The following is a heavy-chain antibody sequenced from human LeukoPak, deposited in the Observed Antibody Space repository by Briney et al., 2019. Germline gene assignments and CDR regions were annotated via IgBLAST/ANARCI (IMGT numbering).Heavy chain of an antibody. J-gene: IGHJ4*02. Sequence: ASVKVSCKASGYTFTSYGISWVRQAPGQGLEWMGWISAYNGNTNYAQKLQGRVTMTTDTSTSTAYMELRSLRSDDTAVYYCARDQKAGATKVLDFDYWGQGTLVTVSS. CDR1: GYTFTSYG. CDR3: ARDQKAGATKVLDFDY. CDR2: ISAYNGNT. D-gene: IGHD1-26*01. V-gene: IGHV1-18*01.